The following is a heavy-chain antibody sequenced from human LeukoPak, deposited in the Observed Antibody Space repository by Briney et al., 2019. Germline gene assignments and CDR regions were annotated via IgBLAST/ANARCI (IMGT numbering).Heavy chain of an antibody. J-gene: IGHJ4*02. CDR1: GFTFSSYA. CDR2: INGGGGST. V-gene: IGHV3-23*01. CDR3: VKDDGWVQYAN. Sequence: GGSLRLSCAASGFTFSSYAMSWVSQAPGKGLDWVSSINGGGGSTYYADSVKGRFTISRDNSKNTVYLQMNSLSAEDAAVYYCVKDDGWVQYANWGQGTLVTVSS. D-gene: IGHD5-24*01.